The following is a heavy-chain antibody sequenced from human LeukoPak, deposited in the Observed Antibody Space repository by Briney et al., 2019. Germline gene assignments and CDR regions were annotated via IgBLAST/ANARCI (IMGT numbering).Heavy chain of an antibody. CDR1: GGSISSYY. CDR3: ARVMGTAMVSSGYYFDY. CDR2: IYYSGST. Sequence: SETLSLTCTVSGGSISSYYWSWVRQPPGKGLEWIGYIYYSGSTNYNPSLKSRVTISVDTSKNQFSLKLSSVTAADTAGYYCARVMGTAMVSSGYYFDYWGQGTLVTVSS. D-gene: IGHD5-18*01. J-gene: IGHJ4*02. V-gene: IGHV4-59*01.